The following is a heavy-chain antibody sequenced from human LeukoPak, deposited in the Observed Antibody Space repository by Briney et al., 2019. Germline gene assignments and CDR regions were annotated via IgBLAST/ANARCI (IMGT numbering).Heavy chain of an antibody. D-gene: IGHD3-22*01. CDR2: IDPDSGGT. V-gene: IGHV1-2*02. CDR3: AREYYDTSGTKYAFDK. CDR1: GYTFTGYY. J-gene: IGHJ3*02. Sequence: ASVKVSCKASGYTFTGYYMHWVRQAPGHGHEWMGCIDPDSGGTKSAQKFQGRVTLTRDTSISTASMELSRLRSDDTAVYYCAREYYDTSGTKYAFDKWGQGTMVTVSS.